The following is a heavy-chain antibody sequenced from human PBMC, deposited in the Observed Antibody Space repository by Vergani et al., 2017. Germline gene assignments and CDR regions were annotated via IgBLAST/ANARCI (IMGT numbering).Heavy chain of an antibody. V-gene: IGHV4-59*01. CDR1: GGSISSYY. D-gene: IGHD6-6*01. CDR2: IYYSGST. J-gene: IGHJ5*02. CDR3: ARAGILAARQRPXFDP. Sequence: QVQLQESGPGLVKPSETLSLTCTVSGGSISSYYWSWIRQPPGKGLEWIGYIYYSGSTNYHPSLKSRVTISVDTSKNQFALKLSSLTAADTAVYYCARAGILAARQRPXFDPWGQGTLVTVSS.